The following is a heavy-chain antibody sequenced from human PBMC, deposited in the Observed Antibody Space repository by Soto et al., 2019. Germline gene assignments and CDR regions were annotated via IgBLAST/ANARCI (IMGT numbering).Heavy chain of an antibody. V-gene: IGHV3-23*01. CDR2: ISGSGGST. D-gene: IGHD3-3*01. CDR1: GFTFSSYA. Sequence: EVQLLEFGGGLVQPGGSLRLSCAASGFTFSSYAMSWVRQAPGKGLEWVSAISGSGGSTYYADSVKGRFTISRDNSKNTLYVQMNSLRAEDTAVYYCAKDIRGYGVVIMGLVDYWGQGTLVTVSS. J-gene: IGHJ4*02. CDR3: AKDIRGYGVVIMGLVDY.